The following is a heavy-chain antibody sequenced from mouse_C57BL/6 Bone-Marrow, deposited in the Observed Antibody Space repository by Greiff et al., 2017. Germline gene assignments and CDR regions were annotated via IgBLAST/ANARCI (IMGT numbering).Heavy chain of an antibody. CDR3: AIMDY. V-gene: IGHV1-20*01. Sequence: EVKLMESGPELVKPGASVKISCKASGYSFTGYFMNWVMQSPGKSLEWIGRINPYNGDTFYNQKFKGKATLTVDKSSSTAHMELRSLTSEDSAVYYCAIMDYWGQGTSVTVSA. J-gene: IGHJ4*01. CDR1: GYSFTGYF. CDR2: INPYNGDT.